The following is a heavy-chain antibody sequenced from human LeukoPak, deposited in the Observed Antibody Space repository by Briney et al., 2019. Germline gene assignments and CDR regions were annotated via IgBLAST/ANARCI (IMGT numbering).Heavy chain of an antibody. V-gene: IGHV1-2*02. CDR3: ATVTTERGDYYYYYMDV. D-gene: IGHD4-17*01. Sequence: ASVKVSCKASGYTFTGYYMHWVRQAPGQGLEWMGWINPNSGGTNYAQKFQGRVTMTRDTSISTAYMELSRLRSDDTAVYYCATVTTERGDYYYYYMDVWGKGTTVTVSS. J-gene: IGHJ6*03. CDR2: INPNSGGT. CDR1: GYTFTGYY.